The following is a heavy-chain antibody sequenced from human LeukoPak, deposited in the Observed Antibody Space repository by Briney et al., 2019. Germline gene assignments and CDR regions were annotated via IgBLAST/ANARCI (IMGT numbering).Heavy chain of an antibody. CDR1: GGSIRSYD. Sequence: SETLSLTCTVSGGSIRSYDWSWIRQPPGKGLEWIGYIPYSGTTNYNPPLKSRVTVSADTSKNQFSLKLSSVTAADTAVYYCARQFLYYYDSSGYYYYFDYWGQGTLVTVSS. D-gene: IGHD3-22*01. J-gene: IGHJ4*02. CDR3: ARQFLYYYDSSGYYYYFDY. V-gene: IGHV4-59*08. CDR2: IPYSGTT.